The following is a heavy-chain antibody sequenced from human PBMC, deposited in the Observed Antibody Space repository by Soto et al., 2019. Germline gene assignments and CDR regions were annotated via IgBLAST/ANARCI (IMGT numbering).Heavy chain of an antibody. Sequence: SVKVSCKTSGYTFTDYDINWVRQATGQGLEWMGWVNPGHTNANYAQKFQGRVTMTADKSTSTAYMELRSLRSEDTAVYYCAREGSSWYSLNWFDPWGQGTLVTVSS. V-gene: IGHV1-69*10. CDR3: AREGSSWYSLNWFDP. CDR2: VNPGHTNA. J-gene: IGHJ5*02. D-gene: IGHD6-13*01. CDR1: GYTFTDYD.